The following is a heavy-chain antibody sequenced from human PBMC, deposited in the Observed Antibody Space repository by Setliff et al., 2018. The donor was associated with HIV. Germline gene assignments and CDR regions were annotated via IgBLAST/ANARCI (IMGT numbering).Heavy chain of an antibody. CDR3: ARGRQWLVHDAFDI. CDR1: GYTFDIYW. D-gene: IGHD6-19*01. J-gene: IGHJ3*02. Sequence: GESLKISCKGSGYTFDIYWISWVRQMPGKGLEWMGIIYPGDSETRYSPSVQGQVIISVDKSTTTAYLQLNSLRASDTAMYYCARGRQWLVHDAFDIWGQGTMVTV. V-gene: IGHV5-51*01. CDR2: IYPGDSET.